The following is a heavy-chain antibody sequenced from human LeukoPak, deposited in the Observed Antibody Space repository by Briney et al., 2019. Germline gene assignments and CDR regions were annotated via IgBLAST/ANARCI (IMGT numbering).Heavy chain of an antibody. CDR3: ARLYTYYDFWSGYYDGGPPYLDV. CDR1: GYTFTSYD. J-gene: IGHJ6*02. D-gene: IGHD3-3*01. V-gene: IGHV1-8*01. Sequence: AASVKVSCKASGYTFTSYDINWVRQATGQGLEWMGWMNPNSGNTCYAQKFQGRVTMTRNTSISTAYMELSSLRSEDTAVYYCARLYTYYDFWSGYYDGGPPYLDVWGQGTTVTVSS. CDR2: MNPNSGNT.